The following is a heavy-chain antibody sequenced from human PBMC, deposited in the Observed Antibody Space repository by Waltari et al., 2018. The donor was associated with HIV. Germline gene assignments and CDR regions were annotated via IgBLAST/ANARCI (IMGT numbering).Heavy chain of an antibody. CDR2: IWYDGSHE. V-gene: IGHV3-33*01. J-gene: IGHJ4*02. CDR1: GFAFSSYG. Sequence: QVQLVESGGGVVQPGGSIKLSCGASGFAFSSYGMNWVRQAPGKGLEWVALIWYDGSHEYYADSVRGRFTIFRDNSKNTLYLQMNSLRDDDTAVYYCARDEIVGRLIPLDYWGQGALVTVSS. D-gene: IGHD2-15*01. CDR3: ARDEIVGRLIPLDY.